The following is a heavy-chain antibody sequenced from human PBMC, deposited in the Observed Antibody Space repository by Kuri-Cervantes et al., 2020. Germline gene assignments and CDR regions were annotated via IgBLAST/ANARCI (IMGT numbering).Heavy chain of an antibody. CDR1: GFTYSDHY. CDR3: ARLYSGYDYWFYYFGY. CDR2: IKRDGSGT. V-gene: IGHV3-74*03. D-gene: IGHD5-12*01. Sequence: GESLKISCAASGFTYSDHYMNWVRQAPGKGLEWVARIKRDGSGTAYVDSVKDRFTISRDNAKNSLYLQMNSLRAEDTAVYYCARLYSGYDYWFYYFGYWGQGTLVTVSS. J-gene: IGHJ4*02.